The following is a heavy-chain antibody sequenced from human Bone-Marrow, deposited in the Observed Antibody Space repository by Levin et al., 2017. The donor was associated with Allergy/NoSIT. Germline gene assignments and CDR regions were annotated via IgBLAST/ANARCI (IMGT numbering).Heavy chain of an antibody. CDR1: GGSISSSSNW. CDR2: IYHSGST. J-gene: IGHJ3*02. Sequence: PSETLSLTCAVSGGSISSSSNWWSWVRQPPGKGLEWIGEIYHSGSTNYNPSLKTRVTISLDTSKNQFSLKLSSVTAADTAMYYCARDCSGGTCKPAGGHDTFDNWGQGTMVTVSS. V-gene: IGHV4-4*02. CDR3: ARDCSGGTCKPAGGHDTFDN. D-gene: IGHD2-15*01.